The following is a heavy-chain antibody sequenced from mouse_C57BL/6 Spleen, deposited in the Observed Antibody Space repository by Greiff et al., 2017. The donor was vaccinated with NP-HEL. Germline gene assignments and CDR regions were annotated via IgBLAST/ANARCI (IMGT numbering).Heavy chain of an antibody. J-gene: IGHJ3*01. Sequence: EVQGVESGGGLVKPGGSLKLSCAASGFTFSSYTMSWVRQTPEKRLEWVATISGGGGNTYYPDSVKGRFTISRDNAKNTLYLQMSSLRSEDTALYYCARHRVYYDYEFAYWGQGTLVTVSA. CDR1: GFTFSSYT. D-gene: IGHD2-4*01. CDR3: ARHRVYYDYEFAY. V-gene: IGHV5-9*01. CDR2: ISGGGGNT.